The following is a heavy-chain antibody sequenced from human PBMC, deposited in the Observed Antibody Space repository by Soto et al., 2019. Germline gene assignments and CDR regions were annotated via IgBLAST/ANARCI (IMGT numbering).Heavy chain of an antibody. CDR3: SKLRDFVVLPAGILDY. D-gene: IGHD2-8*01. V-gene: IGHV3-23*01. Sequence: EVQLLESGGGLVQPGGSLRLTCAASGFTFSSYGISWIRLSPGKGLEWVSVISGGGDTTYYTPSVKGRFTISRDAFRTTWYLQMNSLRTEDTAIYYCSKLRDFVVLPAGILDYWGPGTLVTVSS. J-gene: IGHJ4*02. CDR1: GFTFSSYG. CDR2: ISGGGDTT.